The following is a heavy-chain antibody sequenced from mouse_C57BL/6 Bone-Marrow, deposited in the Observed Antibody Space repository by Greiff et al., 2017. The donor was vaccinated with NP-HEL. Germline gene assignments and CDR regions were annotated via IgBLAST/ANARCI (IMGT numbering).Heavy chain of an antibody. CDR3: ARGGNYWYYFDY. D-gene: IGHD2-1*01. J-gene: IGHJ2*01. V-gene: IGHV1-47*01. Sequence: QVQLKESGAELVKPGASVKMSCKASGYTFTTYPIEWVKQNHGKSLEWIGNFHPYNDDTDYNEKFKNKATLTVEKSSSTVYLELSRLTSDDSSVYYCARGGNYWYYFDYWGQGTTLTVSS. CDR2: FHPYNDDT. CDR1: GYTFTTYP.